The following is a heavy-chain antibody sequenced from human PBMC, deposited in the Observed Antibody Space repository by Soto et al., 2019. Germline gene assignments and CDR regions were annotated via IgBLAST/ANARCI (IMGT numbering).Heavy chain of an antibody. CDR2: FDPEDGET. V-gene: IGHV1-24*01. D-gene: IGHD6-13*01. J-gene: IGHJ4*02. CDR1: GYTLTELS. CDR3: ETEDKVRGDYSSSWYLFDY. Sequence: QVQLVQSGAEVKKPGASVKVSCKVSGYTLTELSMHWVRQAPGKGLEWMGGFDPEDGETIYAQKFQGRVTMTEDTSTDTAYMELSSLRSEDTAVYYCETEDKVRGDYSSSWYLFDYWGQGTLVTVSS.